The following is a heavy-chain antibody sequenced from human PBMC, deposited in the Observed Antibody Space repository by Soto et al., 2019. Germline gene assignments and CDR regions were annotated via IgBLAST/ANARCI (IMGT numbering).Heavy chain of an antibody. V-gene: IGHV3-30-3*01. CDR2: ISYDGSNK. J-gene: IGHJ4*02. CDR3: GQDGVA. CDR1: GFTFSNFV. D-gene: IGHD3-10*01. Sequence: QVQLVESGGGVVQPGRSLRLSCAASGFTFSNFVMHWARQAPGKGLEWVAGISYDGSNKYYADSVKGRFTISRDNSKNTLYLQMNSLTVEDTAVYYCGQDGVAWGQGTLVTVSS.